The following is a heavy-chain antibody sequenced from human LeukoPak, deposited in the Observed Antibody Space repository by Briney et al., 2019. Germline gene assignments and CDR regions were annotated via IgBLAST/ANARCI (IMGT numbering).Heavy chain of an antibody. CDR2: IIPIFGTA. V-gene: IGHV1-69*05. Sequence: SVKVSCKASGGTFSSYTISWVRQAPGQGLEWMGGIIPIFGTANYAQKFQGRVTITTDESTSTAYMELSSLRSEDTAVYYCARDSYGPYAFDIWGQGTMVTVSS. CDR1: GGTFSSYT. D-gene: IGHD5-18*01. CDR3: ARDSYGPYAFDI. J-gene: IGHJ3*02.